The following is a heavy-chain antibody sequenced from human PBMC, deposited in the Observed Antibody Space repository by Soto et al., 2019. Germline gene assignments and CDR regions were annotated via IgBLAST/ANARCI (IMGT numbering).Heavy chain of an antibody. CDR2: IYYSGGT. CDR1: GGSISSYF. J-gene: IGHJ4*02. V-gene: IGHV4-59*08. CDR3: ARHLGEGYFDY. Sequence: PSETLSLTCTVSGGSISSYFWSWIRQPPGKGLEWIGYIYYSGGTTYNPSLKSRVAISVDTSKNHFSLKLSSVTAADTAVYYCARHLGEGYFDYWGQGTLVTVSS.